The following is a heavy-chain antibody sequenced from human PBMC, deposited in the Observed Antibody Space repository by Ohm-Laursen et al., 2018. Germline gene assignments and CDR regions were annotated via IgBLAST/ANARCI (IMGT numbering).Heavy chain of an antibody. V-gene: IGHV4-59*08. D-gene: IGHD6-19*01. CDR3: ARRRAGHEYYFDY. CDR1: GGSIGLYY. Sequence: TLSLTCTVSGGSIGLYYWNWIRQSPGKGLEWIGDIHDSGRTNYNPSLESRVTISVDRARNVFSLELNSVTAADTAVYYCARRRAGHEYYFDYWGQGTLVTVSS. CDR2: IHDSGRT. J-gene: IGHJ4*02.